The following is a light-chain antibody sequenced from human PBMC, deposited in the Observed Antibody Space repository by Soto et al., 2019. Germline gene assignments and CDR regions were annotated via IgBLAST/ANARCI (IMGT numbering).Light chain of an antibody. Sequence: DIQVTQSPSSLATSVGDRVTSTCRASQRINIYLNWYRQKPGKAPELLIYSASNLQSGVPSRFSGSGSGTDFTLTIASLQTEDFATYYCQQSFSTPTFGQGTRLEIK. V-gene: IGKV1-39*01. CDR1: QRINIY. J-gene: IGKJ5*01. CDR2: SAS. CDR3: QQSFSTPT.